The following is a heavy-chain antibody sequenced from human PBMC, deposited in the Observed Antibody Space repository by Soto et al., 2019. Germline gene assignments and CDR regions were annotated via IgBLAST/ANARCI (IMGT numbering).Heavy chain of an antibody. D-gene: IGHD6-6*01. CDR1: GDSMNGYY. CDR2: VYSSGVA. CDR3: ARLGSGSSLVY. V-gene: IGHV4-4*07. J-gene: IGHJ4*02. Sequence: QVQLQESGPGLVKPSETLTLICKVSGDSMNGYYGSWVRQPGGQGLEWIGRVYSSGVANYNPSIESRVTMSIDTSKNQFSLRLRSVTAADTGVYFCARLGSGSSLVYWGQGIPVTVSS.